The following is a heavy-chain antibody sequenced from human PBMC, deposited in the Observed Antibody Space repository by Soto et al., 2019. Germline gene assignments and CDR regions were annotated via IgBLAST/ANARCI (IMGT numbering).Heavy chain of an antibody. D-gene: IGHD3-3*01. CDR1: GFTFGTYS. J-gene: IGHJ6*02. Sequence: LRLSCAGSGFTFGTYSMNWVRQAAGKGLEWIAYISYDSDTIQYADSVKGRFTISRDNAKNSLYLQMNSLRDEDTAVYYCARLYYDYVWGQGTTGAVSS. V-gene: IGHV3-48*02. CDR3: ARLYYDYV. CDR2: ISYDSDTI.